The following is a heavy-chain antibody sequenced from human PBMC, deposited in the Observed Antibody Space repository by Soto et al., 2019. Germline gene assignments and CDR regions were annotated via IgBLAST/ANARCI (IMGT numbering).Heavy chain of an antibody. CDR3: ARSYYYDSRDFDY. Sequence: ASVKVSCKASGYTFTGYYMDWVRQAPGQGLEWMGWINPNSGGTNYAQKFQGRVTMTRDTSISTAYMELSRLRSDDTAVYYCARSYYYDSRDFDYWGQGTLVTVSS. CDR2: INPNSGGT. CDR1: GYTFTGYY. V-gene: IGHV1-2*02. D-gene: IGHD3-22*01. J-gene: IGHJ4*02.